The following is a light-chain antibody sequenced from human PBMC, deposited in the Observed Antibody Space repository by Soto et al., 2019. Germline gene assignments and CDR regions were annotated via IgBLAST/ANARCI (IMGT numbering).Light chain of an antibody. Sequence: ETVLTQSPGTLSLSPGERATLFCRASRSVSSSYLAWYQQKPGQAPRLLIYGASSRASGIPDRFSGSGSGIAFPLTISRLEPEDFAVHYCQQYVNSPPSWTFGQGTKVEIK. V-gene: IGKV3-20*01. CDR2: GAS. J-gene: IGKJ1*01. CDR1: RSVSSSY. CDR3: QQYVNSPPSWT.